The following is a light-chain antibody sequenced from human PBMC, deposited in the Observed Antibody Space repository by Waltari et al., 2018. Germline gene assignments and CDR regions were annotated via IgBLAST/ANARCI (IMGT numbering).Light chain of an antibody. CDR1: QDINNY. V-gene: IGKV1-33*01. CDR3: QQYDNLYS. J-gene: IGKJ2*03. CDR2: GAS. Sequence: DLQMTQSPSSLSASVGDRVTSTCRASQDINNYLNWYQQKLGKASKLLIYGASNLETGVPSRFSGSGSGTDFTLTISSLQPEDIATYYCQQYDNLYSFGQGIKLE.